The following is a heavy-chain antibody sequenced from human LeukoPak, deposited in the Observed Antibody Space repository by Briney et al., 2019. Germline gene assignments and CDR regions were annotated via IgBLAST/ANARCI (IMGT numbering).Heavy chain of an antibody. V-gene: IGHV4-34*01. Sequence: SETLSLTCAVYGGSFSGYYWSWIRQPPGKGLEWIGEINHSGSTNYNASLKSRVTISVDTSKAQFSLKLSSVTAADSGVYYCARPGDTSGYFYSLDYWGQGILVTVSS. CDR1: GGSFSGYY. J-gene: IGHJ4*02. CDR2: INHSGST. CDR3: ARPGDTSGYFYSLDY. D-gene: IGHD3-22*01.